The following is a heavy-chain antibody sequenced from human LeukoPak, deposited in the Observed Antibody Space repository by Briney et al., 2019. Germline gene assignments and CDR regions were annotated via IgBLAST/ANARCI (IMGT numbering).Heavy chain of an antibody. CDR1: GFTFGDYA. Sequence: GGSLRLSCTASGFTFGDYAMSWFRQAPGKGLEWVGFIRSKAYGGTTEYAASVKGRFTISRDDFKSIAYLQMNSLKTEDTAVYYCTSLVGVTTPRGYWGQGTLVTVSS. V-gene: IGHV3-49*03. D-gene: IGHD1-26*01. CDR2: IRSKAYGGTT. CDR3: TSLVGVTTPRGY. J-gene: IGHJ4*02.